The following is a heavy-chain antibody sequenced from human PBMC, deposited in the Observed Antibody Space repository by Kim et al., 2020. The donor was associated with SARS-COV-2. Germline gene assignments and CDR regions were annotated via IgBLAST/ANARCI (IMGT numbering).Heavy chain of an antibody. V-gene: IGHV3-9*01. CDR3: AKEAVAGFDY. Sequence: SIGYADSVKGRFTIYRDNAKNSLYLQMNSLRAEDTALYYCAKEAVAGFDYWGQGTLVTVSS. CDR2: SI. D-gene: IGHD6-19*01. J-gene: IGHJ4*02.